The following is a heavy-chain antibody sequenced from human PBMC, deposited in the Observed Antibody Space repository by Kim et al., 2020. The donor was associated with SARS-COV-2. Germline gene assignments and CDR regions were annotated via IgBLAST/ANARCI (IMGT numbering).Heavy chain of an antibody. Sequence: GGSLRLSCAASGFTFSGSAMHWVRQASGKGLEWVGRIRSKANSYATAYAASVKGRFTISRDDSKNTAYLQMNSLKTEDTAVYYCTRGPVLLWFGELSMDVWGQGTTVTVSS. CDR1: GFTFSGSA. CDR2: IRSKANSYAT. CDR3: TRGPVLLWFGELSMDV. J-gene: IGHJ6*02. V-gene: IGHV3-73*01. D-gene: IGHD3-10*01.